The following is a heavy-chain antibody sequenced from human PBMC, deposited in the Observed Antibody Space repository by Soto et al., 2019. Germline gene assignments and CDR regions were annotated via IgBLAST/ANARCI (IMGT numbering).Heavy chain of an antibody. CDR2: IIPILGIA. V-gene: IGHV1-69*02. D-gene: IGHD3-10*01. Sequence: LVKVSCKASGHTFSSYPLSWVRQAPGQGLEWMGRIIPILGIANYAQKFQGRVTITADKSTSTAYMELSSLRSEDTAVYYCSLGIAMVRGVRTDLGYWGQGTLVTVSS. J-gene: IGHJ4*02. CDR1: GHTFSSYP. CDR3: SLGIAMVRGVRTDLGY.